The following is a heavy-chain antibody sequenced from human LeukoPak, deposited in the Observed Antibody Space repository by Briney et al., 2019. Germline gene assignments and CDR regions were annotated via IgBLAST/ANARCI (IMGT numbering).Heavy chain of an antibody. CDR2: ISYSDSTI. D-gene: IGHD2-2*02. J-gene: IGHJ4*02. CDR1: GFTFSDYY. V-gene: IGHV3-11*01. Sequence: GGSLRLSCAASGFTFSDYYMSWIRQAPGKGLEWVSYISYSDSTIYYADSVKGRFTTSRDNAKKSVYLQMNSLRAEDTAVYYCARGGYCSSAHCYTSDFWGQGTLVTVSS. CDR3: ARGGYCSSAHCYTSDF.